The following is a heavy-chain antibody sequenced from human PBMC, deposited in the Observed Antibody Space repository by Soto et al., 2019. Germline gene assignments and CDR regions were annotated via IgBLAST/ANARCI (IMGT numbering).Heavy chain of an antibody. J-gene: IGHJ4*02. D-gene: IGHD2-15*01. V-gene: IGHV1-18*01. Sequence: QVQLVQSGAEVKKPGASVKFSCKASGYTFTSYGVSWVRQAPGQGLEWMGRISGYNGNSNYAQNLQGRVTMTTDTSTSTAYMEPRSLTSDDTAVYYCAREDIQDIVVVVVAPEGLGYWGQGTLVTVSS. CDR1: GYTFTSYG. CDR3: AREDIQDIVVVVVAPEGLGY. CDR2: ISGYNGNS.